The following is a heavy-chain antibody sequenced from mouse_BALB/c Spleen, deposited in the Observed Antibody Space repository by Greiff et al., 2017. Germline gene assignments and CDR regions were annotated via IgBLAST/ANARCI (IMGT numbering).Heavy chain of an antibody. CDR2: ISSGSSTI. V-gene: IGHV5-17*02. J-gene: IGHJ3*01. CDR1: GFTFSSFG. D-gene: IGHD1-2*01. Sequence: EVQGVESGGGLVQPGGSRKLSCAASGFTFSSFGMHWVRQAPEKGLEWVAYISSGSSTIYYADTVKGRFTISRDNPKNTLFLQMTSLRSEDTAMYYCATTTAKGGFAYWGQGTLVTVSA. CDR3: ATTTAKGGFAY.